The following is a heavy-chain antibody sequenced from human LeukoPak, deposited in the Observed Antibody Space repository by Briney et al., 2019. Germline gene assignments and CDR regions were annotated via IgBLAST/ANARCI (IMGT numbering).Heavy chain of an antibody. Sequence: KHGESLKISCQCSGYSFTSYWIGWVRQLPGKGLEWMGIIYPGDSDTRYSPSFQGQVTISADKSISTAYLQWSSLKASDTAMYYCARLSGSSGWYSNYWGQGTLVTVSS. D-gene: IGHD6-19*01. CDR2: IYPGDSDT. V-gene: IGHV5-51*01. CDR3: ARLSGSSGWYSNY. J-gene: IGHJ4*02. CDR1: GYSFTSYW.